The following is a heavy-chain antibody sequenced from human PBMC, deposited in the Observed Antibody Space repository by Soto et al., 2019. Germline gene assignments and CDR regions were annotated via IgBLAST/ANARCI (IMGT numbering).Heavy chain of an antibody. CDR3: ARGQDIVVVPAATQYYYYYMDV. V-gene: IGHV1-69*02. CDR1: GGTFSSYT. Sequence: QVQLVQSGAEVKKPGSSVKVSCKASGGTFSSYTISWVRQAPGQGLEWMGRIIPILGIANYAQKFQGRVTITADKSTSXXYMELXXXXXXXXAXXYCARGQDIVVVPAATQYYYYYMDVWGKGTTVTVSS. D-gene: IGHD2-2*01. CDR2: IIPILGIA. J-gene: IGHJ6*03.